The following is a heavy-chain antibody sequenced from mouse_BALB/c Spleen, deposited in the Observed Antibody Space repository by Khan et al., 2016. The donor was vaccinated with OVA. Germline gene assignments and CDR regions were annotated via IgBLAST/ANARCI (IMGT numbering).Heavy chain of an antibody. CDR1: GLSLTNYG. J-gene: IGHJ3*01. Sequence: QVQLKESGPGLVAPSQSLSITCTVSGLSLTNYGISWLRQPPGKGLEWLGVIWGDGSTNYHSALISRLSINKDNSKSQVFLKLNSLQTDDTATYYCAIIYYGYDWFTYWGQGTLSLSLQ. D-gene: IGHD2-2*01. V-gene: IGHV2-3*01. CDR3: AIIYYGYDWFTY. CDR2: IWGDGST.